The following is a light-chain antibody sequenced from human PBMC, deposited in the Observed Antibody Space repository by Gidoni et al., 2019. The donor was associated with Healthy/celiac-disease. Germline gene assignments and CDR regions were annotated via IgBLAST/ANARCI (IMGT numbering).Light chain of an antibody. Sequence: IVLTQSPGTLSLSPGERATLSCRASQSVGSSYLAWYQQKPGQAPRLLIYGASSRATGIPDRFSGSGSGTDFTLTISRLEPEDFAVYYCQQYGSSLFTFGPGTKVDIK. CDR3: QQYGSSLFT. V-gene: IGKV3-20*01. J-gene: IGKJ3*01. CDR2: GAS. CDR1: QSVGSSY.